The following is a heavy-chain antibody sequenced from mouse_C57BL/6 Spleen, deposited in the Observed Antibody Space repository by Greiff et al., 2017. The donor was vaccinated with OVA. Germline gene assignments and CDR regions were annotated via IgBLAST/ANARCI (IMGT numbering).Heavy chain of an antibody. CDR3: AKNEGYGSSSYAMDY. V-gene: IGHV2-5*01. D-gene: IGHD1-1*01. J-gene: IGHJ4*01. CDR2: IWRGGST. Sequence: VQRVESGPGLVQPSQSLSITCTVSGFSLTSYGVHWVRQSPGKGLEWLGVIWRGGSTDYNAAFMSRLSITKDNSKSQVFFKMNSLQADDTAIYYCAKNEGYGSSSYAMDYWGQGTSVTVAS. CDR1: GFSLTSYG.